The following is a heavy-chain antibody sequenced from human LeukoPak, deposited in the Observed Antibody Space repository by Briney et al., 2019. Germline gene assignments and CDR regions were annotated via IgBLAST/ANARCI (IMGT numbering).Heavy chain of an antibody. D-gene: IGHD6-13*01. V-gene: IGHV3-21*01. CDR3: ARDFFPSQQQLAPDY. CDR2: ISSSSYI. Sequence: GGPLSLSCAASGLTFSRYSMNWVPQAPGKGLGWVSSISSSSYIYYADSVKGRFTISRDNAKTSLYLQMNSLRAEDTAVYYCARDFFPSQQQLAPDYWGQGTLVTVSS. CDR1: GLTFSRYS. J-gene: IGHJ4*02.